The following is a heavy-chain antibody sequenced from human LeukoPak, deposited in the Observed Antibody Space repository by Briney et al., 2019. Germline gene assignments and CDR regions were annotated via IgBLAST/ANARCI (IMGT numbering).Heavy chain of an antibody. J-gene: IGHJ3*02. CDR2: IRSKPYGGTT. CDR1: GFTFSDYG. V-gene: IGHV3-49*03. CDR3: SRTRISGIDGFDI. Sequence: GGSLRLSCTASGFTFSDYGVNWSRQAPGKGLEWVAFIRSKPYGGTTEYAASVKGRFSISRDDSTSIVYLQMNSLKTEDTALYYCSRTRISGIDGFDIWGQGTMVTVSS. D-gene: IGHD2-15*01.